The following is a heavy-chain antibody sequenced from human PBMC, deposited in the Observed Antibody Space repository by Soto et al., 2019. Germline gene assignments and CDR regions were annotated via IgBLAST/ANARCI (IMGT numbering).Heavy chain of an antibody. CDR3: ARGGHVVVVTAALDY. CDR2: VNPSGGHT. Sequence: QVQLMQSGAEVKKPGASVKVSCKASGDTFTDYYIHWVRQAPGQGLEWMGTVNPSGGHTTYAQHFLGRGTMTRDTSTRPLYMELTSLTSDDTAIYYCARGGHVVVVTAALDYWGQGTLVTVSS. CDR1: GDTFTDYY. J-gene: IGHJ4*02. V-gene: IGHV1-46*01. D-gene: IGHD2-21*02.